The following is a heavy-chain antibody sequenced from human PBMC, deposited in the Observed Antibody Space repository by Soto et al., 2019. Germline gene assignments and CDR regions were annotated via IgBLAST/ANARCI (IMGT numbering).Heavy chain of an antibody. D-gene: IGHD6-19*01. CDR3: ARDNRPFAVAGINPDAFDI. CDR2: ISAYNGNT. Sequence: ASVKVSCKASGYTFTSYGISWVRQAPGQGLEWMGWISAYNGNTNYAQKLQGRVTMTTDTSTSTAYMELRSLRSDDTAVYYCARDNRPFAVAGINPDAFDIWGQGTMVTVSS. J-gene: IGHJ3*02. V-gene: IGHV1-18*01. CDR1: GYTFTSYG.